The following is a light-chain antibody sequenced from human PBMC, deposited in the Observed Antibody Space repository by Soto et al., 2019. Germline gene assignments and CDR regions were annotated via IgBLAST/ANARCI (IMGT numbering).Light chain of an antibody. J-gene: IGLJ1*01. CDR3: QSYDTSLSGRYV. CDR1: SSNIGAGYD. Sequence: QAVVTQPPSVSGAPGQRVTISCTGSSSNIGAGYDVHWYQQLPGTAPKLLIYGNNKRPSGVPDRFSGSKSGTSASLAVTGLQAEDEADYYCQSYDTSLSGRYVFGSGTKLTVL. V-gene: IGLV1-40*01. CDR2: GNN.